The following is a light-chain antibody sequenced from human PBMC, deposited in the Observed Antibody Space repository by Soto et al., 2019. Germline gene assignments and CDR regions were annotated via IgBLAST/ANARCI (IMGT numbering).Light chain of an antibody. CDR2: HVT. CDR1: SSDVGGYSY. Sequence: QSVLTQPASVSGSPGQSITIFCTGTSSDVGGYSYVSWYQQHPGDAPKLMIYHVTNRPSGVSDRFSGSKSGNTASLTISGLQAEDEADYYCSSYTSSTAYIFGTGTKAPS. J-gene: IGLJ1*01. V-gene: IGLV2-14*03. CDR3: SSYTSSTAYI.